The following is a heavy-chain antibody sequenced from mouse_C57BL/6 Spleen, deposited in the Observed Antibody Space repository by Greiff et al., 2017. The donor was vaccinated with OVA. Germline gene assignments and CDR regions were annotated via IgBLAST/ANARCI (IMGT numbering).Heavy chain of an antibody. D-gene: IGHD1-1*01. CDR3: ERSHGSSSWFAY. Sequence: QVQLQQPGAELVKPGASVKLSCKASGYTFTSYWMHWVKQRPGQGLEWIGMIHPNSGSTNYNEKFKSKATLTVDKSSSTAYMQLSSLTSEDSAVYYCERSHGSSSWFAYWGQGTLVTVSA. CDR1: GYTFTSYW. J-gene: IGHJ3*01. V-gene: IGHV1-64*01. CDR2: IHPNSGST.